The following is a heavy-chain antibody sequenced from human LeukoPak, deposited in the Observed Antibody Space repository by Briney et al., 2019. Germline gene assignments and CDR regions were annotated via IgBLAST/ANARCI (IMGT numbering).Heavy chain of an antibody. J-gene: IGHJ4*02. CDR2: ISWNSGSI. CDR3: AKSLGYSGGYYFDY. V-gene: IGHV3-9*03. D-gene: IGHD3-16*01. CDR1: GFTFDDYA. Sequence: GGSLRLSCAASGFTFDDYAMHWVRQAPGKGLEWVSGISWNSGSIGYADSVKGRFTISGDNAKNSLYLQMNSLRAEDMALYYCAKSLGYSGGYYFDYWGQGTLVTVSS.